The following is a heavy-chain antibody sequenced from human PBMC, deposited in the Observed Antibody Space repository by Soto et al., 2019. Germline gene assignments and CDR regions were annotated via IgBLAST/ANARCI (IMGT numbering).Heavy chain of an antibody. CDR3: AKSGPYDLGPMDV. J-gene: IGHJ6*02. CDR1: GGSISSGDYY. CDR2: IYYSGST. Sequence: SETLSLTCTVSGGSISSGDYYWSWIRQPPGKGLEWIGYIYYSGSTYYNPSLKSRVTISVDTSKNQFSLKLSSVTAADTAVYYCAKSGPYDLGPMDVWGQGTTVTVSS. D-gene: IGHD3-3*01. V-gene: IGHV4-30-4*01.